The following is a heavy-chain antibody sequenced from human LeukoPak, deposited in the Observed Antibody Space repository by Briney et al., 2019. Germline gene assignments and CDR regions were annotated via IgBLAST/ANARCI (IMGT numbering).Heavy chain of an antibody. D-gene: IGHD2-2*01. CDR2: INPNSGGT. V-gene: IGHV1-2*02. CDR1: GYTFTGYY. CDR3: AKASPYYCYGMDV. Sequence: ASVKASCKASGYTFTGYYMHRVRQAPGQGLEWMGWINPNSGGTNYAQKFQGRVTMTRDTSISTAYMELSRLRSDDTAVYYCAKASPYYCYGMDVWGQGTTVTVSS. J-gene: IGHJ6*02.